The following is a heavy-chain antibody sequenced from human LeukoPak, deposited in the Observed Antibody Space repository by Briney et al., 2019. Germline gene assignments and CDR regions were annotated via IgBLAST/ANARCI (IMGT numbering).Heavy chain of an antibody. CDR3: TTDGDYYDSSTNFDY. V-gene: IGHV3-15*07. J-gene: IGHJ4*02. D-gene: IGHD3-22*01. CDR1: GFSFYNAW. CDR2: IRSNSDGGTI. Sequence: GGSLRLSCATSGFSFYNAWMNWVRQAPGKGLEWVGRIRSNSDGGTIDYAAPVKGRFTLSRDDSKDTLYLQMNSLKTEDTAVYYCTTDGDYYDSSTNFDYWGQGTLVTVSS.